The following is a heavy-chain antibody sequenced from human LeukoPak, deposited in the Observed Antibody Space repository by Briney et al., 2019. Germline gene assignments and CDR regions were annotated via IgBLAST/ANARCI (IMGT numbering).Heavy chain of an antibody. CDR2: MNPNSGNT. Sequence: ASVKVSCKASGYTFTSYDINWVRQATGQGLEWMGWMNPNSGNTGYAQKFQGRVTMTRNTSISTAYMELSSLRSDDTAVYYCARVAAAGTYYYSYMDVWGKGTTVTVSS. CDR1: GYTFTSYD. J-gene: IGHJ6*03. CDR3: ARVAAAGTYYYSYMDV. D-gene: IGHD6-13*01. V-gene: IGHV1-8*01.